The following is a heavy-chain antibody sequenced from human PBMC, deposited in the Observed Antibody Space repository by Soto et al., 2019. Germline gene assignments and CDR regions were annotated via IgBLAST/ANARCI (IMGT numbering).Heavy chain of an antibody. CDR2: INPDSGGT. CDR1: GYTFTGYH. CDR3: XXXRSGNSWEFDP. J-gene: IGHJ5*02. D-gene: IGHD1-26*01. V-gene: IGHV1-2*02. Sequence: QVQLVQSGAEVKKPGASVKVSCKTSGYTFTGYHMHWVRQAPGQGLEWMGWINPDSGGTNYQQKFQGRVTMTRDTAITTVYMELSRLRSDDTXXXXXXXXRSGNSWEFDPWGQGTLV.